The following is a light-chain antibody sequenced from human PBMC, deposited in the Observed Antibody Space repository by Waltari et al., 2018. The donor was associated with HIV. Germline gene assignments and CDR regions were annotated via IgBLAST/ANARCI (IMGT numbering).Light chain of an antibody. CDR3: QNWGTEGV. J-gene: IGLJ2*01. CDR2: LNSHGSR. Sequence: QLVLSQSPSASASLGASFKPTCPLITGHSSYAIAWHQQQPGKGPRYLMKLNSHGSRRKGDGMPDRFSGSSSGAERYLTISGHQSEDEADYDCQNWGTEGVFGGGTKLTVL. CDR1: TGHSSYA. V-gene: IGLV4-69*01.